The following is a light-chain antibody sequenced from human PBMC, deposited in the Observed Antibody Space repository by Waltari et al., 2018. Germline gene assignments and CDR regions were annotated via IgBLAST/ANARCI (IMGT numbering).Light chain of an antibody. CDR3: CSYAGASLEV. Sequence: QSALTQPASVSASPGQSITIPCPGSSSDVGNYELFSWYQKYAYRAPKLMIFEVSKRPAGVSDRFSGSKSGNTASLTISDLQAEDEADYFCCSYAGASLEVFGGGTKLTVL. J-gene: IGLJ3*02. V-gene: IGLV2-23*02. CDR1: SSDVGNYEL. CDR2: EVS.